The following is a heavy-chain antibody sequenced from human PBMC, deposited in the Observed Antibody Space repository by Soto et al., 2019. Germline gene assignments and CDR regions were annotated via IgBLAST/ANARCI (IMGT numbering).Heavy chain of an antibody. CDR1: GFTFSNYA. CDR3: AKDQGSSWYEIDY. D-gene: IGHD6-13*01. CDR2: ISGSGGST. Sequence: EVQLLESGGGLVQPGGSLRLPCAASGFTFSNYAVTWVRQAPGKGLEWVSTISGSGGSTYYADSVKGRFTISRDNSKNPLYLQMISPSAEDTAVYYCAKDQGSSWYEIDYWGQGTLVTVSS. J-gene: IGHJ4*02. V-gene: IGHV3-23*01.